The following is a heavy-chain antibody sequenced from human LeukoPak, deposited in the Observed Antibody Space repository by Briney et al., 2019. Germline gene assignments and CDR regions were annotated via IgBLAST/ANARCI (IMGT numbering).Heavy chain of an antibody. CDR2: ISSSSSYI. CDR3: AGDWGLSSGWSHY. CDR1: GFTFSSYS. J-gene: IGHJ4*02. D-gene: IGHD6-19*01. V-gene: IGHV3-21*01. Sequence: EAGGSLRLSCAASGFTFSSYSMNWVRQAPGKGLEWVSSISSSSSYIYYADSVKGRFTISRDNAKNSLYLQMNSLRAEDTAVYYCAGDWGLSSGWSHYWGQGTLVTVSS.